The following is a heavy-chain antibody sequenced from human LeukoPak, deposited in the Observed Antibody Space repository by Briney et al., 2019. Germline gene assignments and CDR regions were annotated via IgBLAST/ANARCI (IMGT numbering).Heavy chain of an antibody. CDR1: GYTFTSYD. V-gene: IGHV1-8*01. CDR3: ARTPPSSRGYSYGRFDP. CDR2: MNPNSGNT. J-gene: IGHJ5*02. Sequence: ASVKVSCKASGYTFTSYDINWVRQATGQGLEWMGWMNPNSGNTSYAQKFQGRVTMTRNTSISTAYMELSSLRSEDTAVYYCARTPPSSRGYSYGRFDPWGQGTLVTVSS. D-gene: IGHD5-18*01.